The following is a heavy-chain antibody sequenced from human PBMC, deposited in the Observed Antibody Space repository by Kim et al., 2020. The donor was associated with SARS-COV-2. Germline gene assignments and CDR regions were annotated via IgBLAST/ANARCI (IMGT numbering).Heavy chain of an antibody. CDR1: GGSFSGYY. Sequence: SETLSLTCAVYGGSFSGYYWSWIRQPPGKGLEWIGEINHSGSTNYNPSLKSRVTISVDTSKNQFSLKLSSVTAADTAVYYCARAQVQLEPQTIYGMDVWGQGTTVTVSS. D-gene: IGHD1-1*01. V-gene: IGHV4-34*01. CDR2: INHSGST. CDR3: ARAQVQLEPQTIYGMDV. J-gene: IGHJ6*02.